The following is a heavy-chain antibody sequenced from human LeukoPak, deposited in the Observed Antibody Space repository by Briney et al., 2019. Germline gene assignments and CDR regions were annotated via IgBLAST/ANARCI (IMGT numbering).Heavy chain of an antibody. CDR1: GGTFSSYA. V-gene: IGHV1-69*05. CDR3: ATRGYSYGLFDY. D-gene: IGHD5-18*01. Sequence: ASVKVSCKASGGTFSSYAISWARQAPGQGLEWMGGIIPIFGTANYAQKFQGRVTITTDESTSTAYMELSSLRSEDTAVYYCATRGYSYGLFDYWGQGTLVTVSS. J-gene: IGHJ4*02. CDR2: IIPIFGTA.